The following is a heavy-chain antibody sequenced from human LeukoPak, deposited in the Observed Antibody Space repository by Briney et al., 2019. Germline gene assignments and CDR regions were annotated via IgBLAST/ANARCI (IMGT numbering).Heavy chain of an antibody. CDR2: VSDSGGDT. CDR1: GFAFGNYA. V-gene: IGHV3-23*01. Sequence: GGSLRLSCAASGFAFGNYAMGWVRQAPGKGLEWVSAVSDSGGDTYYADSVKGRFTISRDNSKNTLYLQMNNLRAEDTALYYCAKRVPYSSNWPCFDFWGQGTVVAVSS. CDR3: AKRVPYSSNWPCFDF. J-gene: IGHJ4*02. D-gene: IGHD6-13*01.